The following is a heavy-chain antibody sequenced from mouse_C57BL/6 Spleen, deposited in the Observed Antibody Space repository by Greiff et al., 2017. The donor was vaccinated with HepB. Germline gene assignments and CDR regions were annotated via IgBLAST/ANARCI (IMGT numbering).Heavy chain of an antibody. CDR1: GYTFTSYW. J-gene: IGHJ4*01. D-gene: IGHD2-2*01. Sequence: QVQLQQPGAELVKPGASVKLSCKASGYTFTSYWMHWVKQRPGQGLEWIGMIHPNSGSTNYNEKFKSKATLTVDKSSSTAYMQLSSLTSEDSAVYYCARKGAMVTPYAMDYWGQGTSVTVSS. CDR2: IHPNSGST. CDR3: ARKGAMVTPYAMDY. V-gene: IGHV1-64*01.